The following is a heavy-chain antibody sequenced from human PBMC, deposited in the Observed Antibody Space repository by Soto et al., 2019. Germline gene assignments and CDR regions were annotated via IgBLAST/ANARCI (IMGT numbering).Heavy chain of an antibody. CDR1: GYTFTGYY. D-gene: IGHD6-6*01. Sequence: ASVKVSCKASGYTFTGYYMHWVRQAPGQGLVWMGWINPNSGGTNYAQKFQGRVTMTRDTSISTAYLQWSSLKASDTAMYYCARRKAARSLASHWFDPWGQGTLVTVSS. V-gene: IGHV1-2*02. CDR2: INPNSGGT. CDR3: ARRKAARSLASHWFDP. J-gene: IGHJ5*02.